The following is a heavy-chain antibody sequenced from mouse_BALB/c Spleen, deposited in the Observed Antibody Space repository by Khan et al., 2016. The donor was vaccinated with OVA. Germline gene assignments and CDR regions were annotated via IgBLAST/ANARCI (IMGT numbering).Heavy chain of an antibody. V-gene: IGHV5-6-4*01. D-gene: IGHD2-1*01. CDR1: GFTFSSYT. CDR2: LSSGATYT. Sequence: EVELVESGGGLVKPGGSLKLSCAASGFTFSSYTMSWVRQTPEKRLEWVATLSSGATYTYYPDSVKARFTISRDNAKNTLYLQMSSLKSEDTAMYYCTSDGNYAHWFFDVWGAGTTVTVSS. J-gene: IGHJ1*01. CDR3: TSDGNYAHWFFDV.